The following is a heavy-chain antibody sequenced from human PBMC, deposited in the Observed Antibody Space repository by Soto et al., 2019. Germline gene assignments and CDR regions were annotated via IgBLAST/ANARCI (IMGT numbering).Heavy chain of an antibody. Sequence: TLSLTCTVSGGSISSYYWSWIRQPPGKGLEWIGYIYYSGSTNYNPSLKSRVTISVDRSKNQFSLKLSSVTAADTAVYYCAAGGGLPRYYWGQGTLVTVSS. V-gene: IGHV4-59*12. CDR3: AAGGGLPRYY. CDR2: IYYSGST. CDR1: GGSISSYY. J-gene: IGHJ4*02. D-gene: IGHD5-12*01.